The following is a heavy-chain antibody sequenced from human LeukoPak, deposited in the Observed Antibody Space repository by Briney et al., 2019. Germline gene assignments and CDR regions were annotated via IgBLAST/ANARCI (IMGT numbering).Heavy chain of an antibody. CDR3: ARDFDSSGLYYMDV. V-gene: IGHV3-30*03. CDR1: GFTFSSYG. D-gene: IGHD3-22*01. CDR2: ISYDGSNK. Sequence: GGSLRLSCAASGFTFSSYGMHWVRQAPGKGLEWVAVISYDGSNKYYADSVKGRFAISRDNSKNTLYLQMNSLRVEDTAVYYCARDFDSSGLYYMDVWGKGTTVTVSS. J-gene: IGHJ6*03.